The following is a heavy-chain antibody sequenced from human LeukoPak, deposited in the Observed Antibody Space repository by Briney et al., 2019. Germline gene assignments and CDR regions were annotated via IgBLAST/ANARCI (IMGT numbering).Heavy chain of an antibody. CDR1: GFTFSSYA. CDR3: ANHYDILTGYYSPIDY. CDR2: ISGSGGST. V-gene: IGHV3-23*01. Sequence: GGSLRLSCAASGFTFSSYAMSWVRQAPGKGREGVSAISGSGGSTYYADSVKGRFTISRDNSKNTLYLQMNSLRAEDTAVYYCANHYDILTGYYSPIDYWGQGTLVTVSS. D-gene: IGHD3-9*01. J-gene: IGHJ4*02.